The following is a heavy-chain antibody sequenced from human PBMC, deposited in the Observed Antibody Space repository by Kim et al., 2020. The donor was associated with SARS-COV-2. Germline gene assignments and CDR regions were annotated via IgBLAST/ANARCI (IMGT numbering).Heavy chain of an antibody. D-gene: IGHD2-2*01. V-gene: IGHV4-31*02. Sequence: YNPSLKSRVTISVDTSKNQFSLKLSSVTAADTAVYYCARVSVVPAAPVDYWGQVTLVTVSS. CDR3: ARVSVVPAAPVDY. J-gene: IGHJ4*02.